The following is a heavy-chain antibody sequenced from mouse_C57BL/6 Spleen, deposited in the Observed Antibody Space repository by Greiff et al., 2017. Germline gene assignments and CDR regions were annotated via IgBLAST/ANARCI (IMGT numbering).Heavy chain of an antibody. D-gene: IGHD2-4*01. CDR1: GFTFSDYG. V-gene: IGHV5-17*01. CDR2: ISSGSSTI. CDR3: ACGGLRRTGFAY. J-gene: IGHJ3*01. Sequence: EVKLVESGGGLVKPGGSLKLSCAASGFTFSDYGMHWVRQAPEKGLEWVGYISSGSSTIYYTDTVKGPFTISRDNANNTLFLQLTSLRSEDTAIYSCACGGLRRTGFAYWGQGTLLTVSA.